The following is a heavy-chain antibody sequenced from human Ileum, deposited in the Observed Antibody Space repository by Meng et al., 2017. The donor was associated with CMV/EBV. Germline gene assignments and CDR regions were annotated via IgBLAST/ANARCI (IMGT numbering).Heavy chain of an antibody. CDR3: ARDRWCSSTSCYVGRVEGMDV. V-gene: IGHV3-20*04. J-gene: IGHJ6*02. Sequence: GESLKISCAGSGFTFDDYGMSWVRQAPGKGLEWVSGINWNGDSTGYADSARGRFTISRDNAKNALHLHMNSLRAEDTALCYCARDRWCSSTSCYVGRVEGMDVWGQGTTVTVSS. CDR1: GFTFDDYG. D-gene: IGHD2-2*01. CDR2: INWNGDST.